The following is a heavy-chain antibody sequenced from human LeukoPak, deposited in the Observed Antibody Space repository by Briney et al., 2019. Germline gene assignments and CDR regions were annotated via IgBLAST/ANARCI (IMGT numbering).Heavy chain of an antibody. Sequence: GGSLRLSCAASGFPFSTYAMSWVRQAPGKGLEWVSGISDSGGSTSYADSVKGRFTISRDNSKNTLYLQMDSLRAEDTAVYYCAKGSERFLEWSPSDYWGQGTLVAVSS. D-gene: IGHD3-3*01. J-gene: IGHJ4*02. CDR3: AKGSERFLEWSPSDY. CDR1: GFPFSTYA. V-gene: IGHV3-23*01. CDR2: ISDSGGST.